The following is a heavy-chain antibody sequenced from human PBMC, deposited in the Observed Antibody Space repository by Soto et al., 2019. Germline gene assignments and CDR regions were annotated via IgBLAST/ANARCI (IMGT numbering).Heavy chain of an antibody. CDR3: ARGVATNHYYYYYGVDV. Sequence: ASVKVSCKASGYTFTSYYMHWVRQAPGQGLEWMGIINPSGGSTSYAQKFQGRVTMTRDTSTSTVYMELSSLRSEDTAVYYCARGVATNHYYYYYGVDVWGQGTTVTVSS. V-gene: IGHV1-46*01. J-gene: IGHJ6*02. CDR2: INPSGGST. CDR1: GYTFTSYY. D-gene: IGHD5-12*01.